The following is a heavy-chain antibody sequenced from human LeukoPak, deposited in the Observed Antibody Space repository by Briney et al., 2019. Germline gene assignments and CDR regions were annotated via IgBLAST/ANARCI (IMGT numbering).Heavy chain of an antibody. CDR2: IWYDGSNK. Sequence: PGRSLRLSCAASGFTFSSYGMHWVRQAPGKGLEWVAVIWYDGSNKNYADSVKGRFTISRDNSKNTLYLQMNSLRAEDTAVYYWAKEHIVVVVAATGGDYWGQGTLVTVSS. V-gene: IGHV3-33*06. D-gene: IGHD2-15*01. J-gene: IGHJ4*02. CDR1: GFTFSSYG. CDR3: AKEHIVVVVAATGGDY.